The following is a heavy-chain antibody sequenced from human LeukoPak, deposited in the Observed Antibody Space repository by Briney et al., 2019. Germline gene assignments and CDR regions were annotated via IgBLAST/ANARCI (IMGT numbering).Heavy chain of an antibody. Sequence: SQTLSLTCAISGDSVSSNSAAWNWIRQSPSRGLELLGRTYYRSKWYNDYAVSVKSRITINPDTSKNQFSLQLNSVTPEDTAVYYCARETLMVRGVPSCFDYWGQGTLVTVSS. V-gene: IGHV6-1*01. CDR2: TYYRSKWYN. J-gene: IGHJ4*02. CDR1: GDSVSSNSAA. CDR3: ARETLMVRGVPSCFDY. D-gene: IGHD3-10*01.